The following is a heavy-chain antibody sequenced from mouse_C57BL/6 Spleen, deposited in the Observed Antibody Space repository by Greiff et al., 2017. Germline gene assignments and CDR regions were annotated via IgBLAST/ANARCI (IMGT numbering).Heavy chain of an antibody. CDR2: IYPGNSDT. V-gene: IGHV1-5*01. CDR1: GYTFTSYW. J-gene: IGHJ2*01. CDR3: ERYGYGSVYGFGD. D-gene: IGHD1-1*01. Sequence: VQLQQSGTVLARPGASVKMSCKTSGYTFTSYWMHWVKQRPGQGLEWIGAIYPGNSDTSYNKKFKGKAKLTAVTSASTAYMGLSSLTNEDSAVYYCERYGYGSVYGFGDRGKGTTLTDSS.